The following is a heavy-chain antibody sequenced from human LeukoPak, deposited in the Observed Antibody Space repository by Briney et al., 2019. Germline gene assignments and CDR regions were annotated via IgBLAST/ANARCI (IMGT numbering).Heavy chain of an antibody. CDR2: ISGLGGST. D-gene: IGHD6-13*01. V-gene: IGHV3-23*01. J-gene: IGHJ4*02. Sequence: GGSLRLSCAASGFTFSNYAMSWVRQAPGKGLEWVSVISGLGGSTYYADSVKGRFAVSRDNSKSTLWLQMNSLRADDTAIYYCAKDVEARISAAGTFDYWGQGSLVTVSS. CDR3: AKDVEARISAAGTFDY. CDR1: GFTFSNYA.